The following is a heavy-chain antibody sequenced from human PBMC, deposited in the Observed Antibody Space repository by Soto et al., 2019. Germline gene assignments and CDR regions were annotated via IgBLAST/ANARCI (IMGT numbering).Heavy chain of an antibody. D-gene: IGHD4-17*01. CDR3: AGLIYGDYDGWFDP. Sequence: QVQLQESGPGLVKPSETLSLTCTVSGGSISSYYWSWVRQPPGKGLEWIGYIYYSGSTNYNPSLKSRATVSVDTSKNHFALKLSSVTAADTAVYYCAGLIYGDYDGWFDPWGQGTLVTVSS. CDR2: IYYSGST. J-gene: IGHJ5*02. CDR1: GGSISSYY. V-gene: IGHV4-59*01.